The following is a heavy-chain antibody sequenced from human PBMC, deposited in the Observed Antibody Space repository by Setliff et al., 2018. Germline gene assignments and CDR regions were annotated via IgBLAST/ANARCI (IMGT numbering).Heavy chain of an antibody. Sequence: GASVKVSCKASGYTFTSYGISWVRQAPGQGLEWMGWISAYNGNTNYAQKLQGRVTMTTDTSTSTAYMELWSLRSDDTAVYYCARGYYYDSSGPAAFDIWGQGTMVTVSS. V-gene: IGHV1-18*01. CDR2: ISAYNGNT. D-gene: IGHD3-22*01. CDR3: ARGYYYDSSGPAAFDI. J-gene: IGHJ3*02. CDR1: GYTFTSYG.